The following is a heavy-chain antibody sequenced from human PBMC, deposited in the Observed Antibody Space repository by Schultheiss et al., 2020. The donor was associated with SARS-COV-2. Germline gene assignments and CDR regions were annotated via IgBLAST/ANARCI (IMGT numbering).Heavy chain of an antibody. V-gene: IGHV3-30*04. Sequence: GSLRLSCAASGFTFSSYPMHWVRQAPGKGLEWVAGISHDGRNKYYADSVKGRFTISRDNSKNTVYLQMNSLRAEDTAVYYCARYVYGDANKGAFDVWGQGTMVTVSS. CDR3: ARYVYGDANKGAFDV. CDR2: ISHDGRNK. J-gene: IGHJ3*01. CDR1: GFTFSSYP. D-gene: IGHD4-17*01.